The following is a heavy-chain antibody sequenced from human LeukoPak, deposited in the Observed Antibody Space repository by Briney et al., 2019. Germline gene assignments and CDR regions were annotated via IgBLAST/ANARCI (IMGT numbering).Heavy chain of an antibody. V-gene: IGHV1-69*05. Sequence: SVKVSCKASGGTFSSYAISWVRQAPGQGLEWMGGIIPIFGTANYAQKFQGRVTITTDESTSTAYIELSSLRSEDTAVYYCASNNYYDSSGYYWGILNDYWGQGTLVTVSS. D-gene: IGHD3-22*01. CDR1: GGTFSSYA. J-gene: IGHJ4*02. CDR3: ASNNYYDSSGYYWGILNDY. CDR2: IIPIFGTA.